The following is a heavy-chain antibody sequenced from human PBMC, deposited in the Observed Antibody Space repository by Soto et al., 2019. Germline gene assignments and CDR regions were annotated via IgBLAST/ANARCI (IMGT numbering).Heavy chain of an antibody. J-gene: IGHJ5*02. CDR1: GYTFTSYG. V-gene: IGHV1-18*01. CDR2: ISAYNGNT. Sequence: QVQLVQSGAEVKKPGASVKVSCKASGYTFTSYGISWVRQAPGQGLEWMGWISAYNGNTKYAQKVQGRVTMTTDKSTNTAYTELRSLRSDDTAVYYCARDNPPFDPWGQGTLVTVSS. CDR3: ARDNPPFDP.